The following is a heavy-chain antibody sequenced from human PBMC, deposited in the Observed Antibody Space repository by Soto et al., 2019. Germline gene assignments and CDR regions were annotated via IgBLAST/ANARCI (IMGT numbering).Heavy chain of an antibody. CDR1: GGSVSSGSYY. J-gene: IGHJ6*02. CDR2: IYYSGST. D-gene: IGHD6-19*01. Sequence: QVQLQESGPGLVKPSETLSLTCTVSGGSVSSGSYYWSWLRQPPGQGLEWIGYIYYSGSTNYNPPPKSRAPISVATAKNQFSLRLSSVTAADTAVYYCARGIEGWYQGRYYYGMDVWGQGTTVTVS. CDR3: ARGIEGWYQGRYYYGMDV. V-gene: IGHV4-61*01.